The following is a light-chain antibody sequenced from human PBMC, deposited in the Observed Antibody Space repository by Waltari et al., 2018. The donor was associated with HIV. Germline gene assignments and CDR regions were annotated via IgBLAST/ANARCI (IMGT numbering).Light chain of an antibody. Sequence: QSALTQPASVSGSPGQSITISCTGTSSDVRRYDLVSWYQQHPGKAPKLRIYGVSKRRSGVANRFSGSKSGNTASLTISGLQAEDEADYYCCSRAGGSTYVFGTGTKITVL. V-gene: IGLV2-23*02. J-gene: IGLJ1*01. CDR3: CSRAGGSTYV. CDR2: GVS. CDR1: SSDVRRYDL.